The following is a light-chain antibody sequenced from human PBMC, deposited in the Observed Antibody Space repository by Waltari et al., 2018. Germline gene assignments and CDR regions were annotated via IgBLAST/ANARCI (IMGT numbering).Light chain of an antibody. CDR3: QQRSNWPLT. V-gene: IGKV3-11*01. CDR2: DAS. CDR1: HSVSRY. Sequence: SCRASHSVSRYLAWYQQRPGQAPRLRIFDASFRATGIPARFSGSGSETDFTLTISSLEPEDCAVYYCQQRSNWPLTFGGGTKVEIK. J-gene: IGKJ4*01.